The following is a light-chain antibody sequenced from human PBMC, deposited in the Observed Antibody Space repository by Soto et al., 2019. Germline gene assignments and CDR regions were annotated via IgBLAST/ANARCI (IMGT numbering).Light chain of an antibody. CDR3: CSYAGIYTL. J-gene: IGLJ1*01. CDR2: DVG. V-gene: IGLV2-11*01. CDR1: SSDVGGYNY. Sequence: QSALAQPRSVSGSPGQSVTISCTGTSSDVGGYNYVSWYQQHPGKAPKLMIYDVGKRPSGVPDRFSGSRSGNTASLTISGLQAEDEADYYCCSYAGIYTLFXTGTKVTVL.